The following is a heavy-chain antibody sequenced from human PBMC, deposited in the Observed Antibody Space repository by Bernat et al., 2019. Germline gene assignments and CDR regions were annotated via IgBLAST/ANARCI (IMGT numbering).Heavy chain of an antibody. V-gene: IGHV3-15*01. CDR2: IKSKTDGGTT. CDR3: TTDRQVVVPAAILAHYYYYMDV. CDR1: GFTFSNAW. J-gene: IGHJ6*03. Sequence: EVQLVESGGGLVKPGGSLRLSCAASGFTFSNAWMSWVRQAPGKGPEWVGRIKSKTDGGTTDCAAPVKGRFTISSDESKNTLYLKMNSLKTEDTAVYYCTTDRQVVVPAAILAHYYYYMDVWGKGTTVTVSS. D-gene: IGHD2-2*02.